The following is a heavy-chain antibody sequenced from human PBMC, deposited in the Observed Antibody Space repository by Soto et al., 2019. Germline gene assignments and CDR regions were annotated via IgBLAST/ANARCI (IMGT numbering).Heavy chain of an antibody. CDR2: IFYSGST. J-gene: IGHJ4*02. D-gene: IGHD6-19*01. V-gene: IGHV4-59*11. CDR1: GGSISGHY. Sequence: SETLSLTCTVSGGSISGHYWIWIRQSPGKGLEWIGYIFYSGSTNYNPSLKSRVTISVDTSKNQFSPKLSSVTAADTAVYYCARVGSSGWSPDYWGQGTLVTVS. CDR3: ARVGSSGWSPDY.